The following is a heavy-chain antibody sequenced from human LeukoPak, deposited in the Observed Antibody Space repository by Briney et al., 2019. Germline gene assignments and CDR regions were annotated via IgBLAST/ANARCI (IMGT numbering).Heavy chain of an antibody. D-gene: IGHD2-15*01. J-gene: IGHJ4*02. Sequence: SETLSLTCAVYGGSFSGYYWSWIRQPPGKGLEGMGEINHSGSTNYNTSLKSRVTISVDTSKNQFSLKLRSVTAADTAVYYCARGFPPIGVVVRNYFDYWGQGTLVTVSS. CDR2: INHSGST. V-gene: IGHV4-34*01. CDR3: ARGFPPIGVVVRNYFDY. CDR1: GGSFSGYY.